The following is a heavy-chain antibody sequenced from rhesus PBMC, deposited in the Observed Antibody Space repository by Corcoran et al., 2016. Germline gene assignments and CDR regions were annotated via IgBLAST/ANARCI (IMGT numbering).Heavy chain of an antibody. D-gene: IGHD1-7*02. V-gene: IGHV3-10*01. J-gene: IGHJ4*01. CDR2: IMPNECTT. Sequence: EVQLVESGGGLVQPGGSLRLSCAASGFTFSDDYMEWFRQAPGKGLEWVGQIMPNECTTFLMDSVKGRFTISRDNAKNTLYLQINSLKIEDTAVYYCTRPNWNDDLDYWGQGVLVTVSS. CDR3: TRPNWNDDLDY. CDR1: GFTFSDDY.